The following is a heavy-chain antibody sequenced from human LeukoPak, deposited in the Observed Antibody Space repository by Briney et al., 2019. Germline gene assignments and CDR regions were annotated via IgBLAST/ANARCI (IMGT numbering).Heavy chain of an antibody. CDR1: GYTFTSYA. Sequence: ASVKVSFKASGYTFTSYAINVVRQAPGQGLEWMGWINTNTGNPTYAQGFTGRFVFSLDTSVSTAYLQISSLKTEDTAVYYCARDRTLFDYWGQGTLVTVSS. V-gene: IGHV7-4-1*02. J-gene: IGHJ4*02. CDR2: INTNTGNP. CDR3: ARDRTLFDY. D-gene: IGHD1-14*01.